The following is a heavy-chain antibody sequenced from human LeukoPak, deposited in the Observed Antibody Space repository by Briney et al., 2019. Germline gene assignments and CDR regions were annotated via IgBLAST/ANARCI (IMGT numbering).Heavy chain of an antibody. Sequence: ASVKVSYKASGYTFTNYGITWVRQAPGQGLEWVGWISPYNGDRNFARKLQGRVTLTTDTSTSTAYMDLRGLRSDDTAVYYCARGGNTDFYDSSGSNGDYWGQGTLVTVSS. CDR2: ISPYNGDR. CDR1: GYTFTNYG. J-gene: IGHJ4*02. V-gene: IGHV1-18*01. D-gene: IGHD3-22*01. CDR3: ARGGNTDFYDSSGSNGDY.